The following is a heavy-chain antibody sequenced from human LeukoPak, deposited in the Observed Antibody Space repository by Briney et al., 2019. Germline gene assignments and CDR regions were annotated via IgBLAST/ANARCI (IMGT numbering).Heavy chain of an antibody. V-gene: IGHV4-31*03. J-gene: IGHJ6*02. D-gene: IGHD5-12*01. CDR3: ARGEVATTTVEWYYYGMDV. CDR1: GGSISSGGYY. CDR2: IYYSGST. Sequence: SETLSLTCTVSGGSISSGGYYWSWIRQHPGKGLERIGYIYYSGSTYYNPSLKSRVTISVDTSKNQFSLKLSSVTAADTAVYYCARGEVATTTVEWYYYGMDVWGQGTTVTVSS.